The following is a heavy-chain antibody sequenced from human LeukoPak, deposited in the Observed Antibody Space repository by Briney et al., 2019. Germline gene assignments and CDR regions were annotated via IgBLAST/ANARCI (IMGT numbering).Heavy chain of an antibody. CDR3: ARDLVRGVIRSIFDY. J-gene: IGHJ4*02. V-gene: IGHV3-23*01. D-gene: IGHD3-10*02. CDR1: GFTFSDYA. CDR2: ISGSGRTT. Sequence: GGSLRLSCAASGFTFSDYAVSWVRQAPGKGLEWVSGISGSGRTTYYAVSVKGRFVISRDNSKNTLYLQMNSLRAEDTAVYYCARDLVRGVIRSIFDYWGQGTLVTVSS.